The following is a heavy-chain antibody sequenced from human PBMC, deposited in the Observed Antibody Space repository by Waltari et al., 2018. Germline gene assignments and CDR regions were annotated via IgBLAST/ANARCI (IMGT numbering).Heavy chain of an antibody. CDR2: IYSGGST. CDR3: ARGADYDFWSGYRYYFDY. CDR1: GFTVSSNY. J-gene: IGHJ4*02. Sequence: EVQLVESGGGLIQPGGSLRLSCAASGFTVSSNYMSWVRPAPGKGLGWVSVIYSGGSTYYADSVKGRFTISRDNSKNTLYLQMNSLRAEDTAVYYCARGADYDFWSGYRYYFDYWGQGTLVTVSS. D-gene: IGHD3-3*01. V-gene: IGHV3-53*01.